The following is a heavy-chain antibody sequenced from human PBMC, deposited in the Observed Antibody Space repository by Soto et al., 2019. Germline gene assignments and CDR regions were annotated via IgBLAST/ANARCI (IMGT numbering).Heavy chain of an antibody. V-gene: IGHV4-34*01. CDR3: ASVPMVRGGPLDY. J-gene: IGHJ4*02. D-gene: IGHD3-10*01. Sequence: PSETLSLTCAVYGGSFSGYYWSWIRQPPGKGLEWIGEINHSGSTNYNPSLKSRVTISVDTSKNQFSLKLSSVTAADTAVYYCASVPMVRGGPLDYWGQGTLVTVSS. CDR2: INHSGST. CDR1: GGSFSGYY.